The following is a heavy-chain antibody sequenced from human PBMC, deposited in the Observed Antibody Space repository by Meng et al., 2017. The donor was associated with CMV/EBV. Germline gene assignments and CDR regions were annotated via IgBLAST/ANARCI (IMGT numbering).Heavy chain of an antibody. Sequence: SETLSLTCAVYGGSFSGYYWSWIRQPPGKGLEWIGEINHSGSTNYNPSLKSRVTISVDTSKNQFSLKLSSVTAADTAVYYCARSRYCRSTSCYRGNYYYYGMDVWGQGTTVTVSS. D-gene: IGHD2-2*02. CDR3: ARSRYCRSTSCYRGNYYYYGMDV. CDR2: INHSGST. V-gene: IGHV4-34*01. J-gene: IGHJ6*02. CDR1: GGSFSGYY.